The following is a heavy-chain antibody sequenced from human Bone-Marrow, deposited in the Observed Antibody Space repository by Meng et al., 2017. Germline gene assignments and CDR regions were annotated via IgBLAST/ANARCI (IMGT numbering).Heavy chain of an antibody. Sequence: ASVKVSCKASGYTFTSYGISWVRQAPGQGLEWMGWISAYNGNTNYAQKLQGRVTMTTDTSTSTAYMELRSLRSDDTAVYYCARDGSSRNVSGSYYFVLGYYLDYWGQGTLVTVSS. CDR3: ARDGSSRNVSGSYYFVLGYYLDY. J-gene: IGHJ4*02. V-gene: IGHV1-18*01. D-gene: IGHD1-26*01. CDR1: GYTFTSYG. CDR2: ISAYNGNT.